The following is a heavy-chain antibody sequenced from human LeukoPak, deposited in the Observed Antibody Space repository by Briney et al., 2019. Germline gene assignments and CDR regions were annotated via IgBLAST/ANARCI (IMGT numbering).Heavy chain of an antibody. D-gene: IGHD3-3*01. J-gene: IGHJ6*03. Sequence: PGGSLRLSCAASGFTFSDYYMSWIRQAPGKGLELVSYISSSGSTIYYADSVKGRFTISRDNAKNSLYLQMNSLRAEDTAVYYCARDLITIFGVVTLPYMDVWGKGTTVTVSS. CDR1: GFTFSDYY. CDR3: ARDLITIFGVVTLPYMDV. CDR2: ISSSGSTI. V-gene: IGHV3-11*04.